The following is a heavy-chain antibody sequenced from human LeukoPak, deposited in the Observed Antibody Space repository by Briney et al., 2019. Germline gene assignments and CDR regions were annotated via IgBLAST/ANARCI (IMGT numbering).Heavy chain of an antibody. CDR3: ARDHSSSSTFDL. CDR2: IWYDGSKK. D-gene: IGHD6-6*01. Sequence: GSLRLSCAASGFTFSDYGIHWVRQAPGQGLEWVALIWYDGSKKYYADSVKGRFTISRDNTKNTLYLQLNSLRADDTAVYYCARDHSSSSTFDLWGQGTLVTVSS. CDR1: GFTFSDYG. V-gene: IGHV3-33*01. J-gene: IGHJ4*02.